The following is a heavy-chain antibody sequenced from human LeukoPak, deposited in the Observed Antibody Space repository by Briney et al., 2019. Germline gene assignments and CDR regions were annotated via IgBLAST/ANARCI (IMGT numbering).Heavy chain of an antibody. D-gene: IGHD6-6*01. CDR2: FYYSGST. J-gene: IGHJ4*02. Sequence: SETLSLTCTVSGGSISSYYWSWIRQPPGKGLEWIGYFYYSGSTNYNPSLKSRVTISVDTSKNQFSLKLSSVTAADTAVYYCAREYRYSSSRGGFDYWGQGTLVTVSS. CDR1: GGSISSYY. CDR3: AREYRYSSSRGGFDY. V-gene: IGHV4-59*01.